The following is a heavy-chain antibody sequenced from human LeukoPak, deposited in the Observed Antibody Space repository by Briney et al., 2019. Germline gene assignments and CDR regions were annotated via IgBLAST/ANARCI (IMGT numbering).Heavy chain of an antibody. CDR2: ISSSGSTL. D-gene: IGHD1-20*01. CDR3: ARRRYNWNAIDY. V-gene: IGHV3-11*01. CDR1: GFTFSDYH. J-gene: IGHJ4*02. Sequence: PGGSLRLSCAASGFTFSDYHMSWIRQAPGKGLEWVSYISSSGSTLYYADSVKGRITISRDNAKNSLYLQMNSLRAEDTAVYYCARRRYNWNAIDYWGQGTLVTVSS.